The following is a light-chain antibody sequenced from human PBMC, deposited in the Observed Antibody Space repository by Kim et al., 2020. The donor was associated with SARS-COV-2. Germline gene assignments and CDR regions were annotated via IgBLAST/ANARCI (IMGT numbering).Light chain of an antibody. V-gene: IGKV3-15*01. CDR2: GAS. Sequence: EIVMTQSPATLSVSPGERAILSCRASQHVGSSLAWYQQRAGQAPRVLIYGASTTVNGVPGRFSGSGYGTEFNLIIDSLQSEDLAVYYCQQYTDWPLTFGPGTKVDIK. CDR1: QHVGSS. J-gene: IGKJ3*01. CDR3: QQYTDWPLT.